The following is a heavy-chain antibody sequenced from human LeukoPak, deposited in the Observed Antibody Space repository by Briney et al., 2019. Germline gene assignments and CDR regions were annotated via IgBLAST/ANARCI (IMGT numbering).Heavy chain of an antibody. CDR1: GGSISSYY. Sequence: SETLSLTCTVSGGSISSYYWTWIRKPAGKGLEWIGRIYTSGSTNYNPSLKSRVTMSVDTSKNQFSLKLSSVTAADTAVYYCARDRDCTNGICYYQFDYWGQGTLVTVSS. J-gene: IGHJ4*02. V-gene: IGHV4-4*07. D-gene: IGHD2-8*01. CDR3: ARDRDCTNGICYYQFDY. CDR2: IYTSGST.